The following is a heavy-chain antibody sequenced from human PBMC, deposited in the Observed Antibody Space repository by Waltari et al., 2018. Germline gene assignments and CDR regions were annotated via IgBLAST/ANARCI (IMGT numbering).Heavy chain of an antibody. D-gene: IGHD2-8*01. Sequence: QVQLVQSGAEVKKPGASVKVSCKASGYTFTGYYMHWVRQAPGQGLEWMGRINPNSGGSNYAQKFQGRVTMTRDTSKNQVVLTMTNMDPVDTATYYCAHSSATPVLAVFAFDIWGQGTMVTVSS. V-gene: IGHV1-2*06. J-gene: IGHJ3*02. CDR2: INPNSGGS. CDR1: GYTFTGYY. CDR3: AHSSATPVLAVFAFDI.